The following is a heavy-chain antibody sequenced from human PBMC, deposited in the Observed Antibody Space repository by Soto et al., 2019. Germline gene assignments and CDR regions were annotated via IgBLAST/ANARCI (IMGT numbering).Heavy chain of an antibody. Sequence: PGESPKISCKGSGYSFTSYWIGWVRQMPGKGLEWMGIIYPGDSDTRYSPSFQGQVTISADKSISTAYLQWSSLKASDTAMYYCARKSNYGSGSYYYPYYYYYMDVWGKGTTVTVSS. D-gene: IGHD3-10*01. V-gene: IGHV5-51*01. CDR1: GYSFTSYW. CDR3: ARKSNYGSGSYYYPYYYYYMDV. CDR2: IYPGDSDT. J-gene: IGHJ6*03.